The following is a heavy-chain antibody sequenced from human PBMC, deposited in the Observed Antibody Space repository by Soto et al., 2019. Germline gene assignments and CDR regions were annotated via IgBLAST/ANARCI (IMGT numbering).Heavy chain of an antibody. CDR3: AIHSTGYEDS. CDR1: GFTFTNSA. Sequence: ASVKVSCKASGFTFTNSAMQWVRQARGQSLEWIGWIVVGSGNTNYAPKFQERVTITWDMSISTAYLQWSSLRASDTAMYYCAIHSTGYEDSWGQGTLVTVSS. V-gene: IGHV1-58*02. D-gene: IGHD5-12*01. CDR2: IVVGSGNT. J-gene: IGHJ5*02.